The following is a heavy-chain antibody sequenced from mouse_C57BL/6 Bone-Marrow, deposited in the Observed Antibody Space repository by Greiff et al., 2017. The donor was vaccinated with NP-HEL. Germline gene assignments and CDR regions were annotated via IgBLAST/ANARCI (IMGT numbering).Heavy chain of an antibody. Sequence: VQGVESGPGLVQPSQSLSITCTVSGFSLTSFGVPWVRPSPGRGLGWLGVIWRGGSTDYNAAFMSRLSITKYNSKSQVFFKMNSLQADDTAIYYCAKKGLLYAMDYWGQGTSVTVSS. CDR1: GFSLTSFG. V-gene: IGHV2-5*01. CDR3: AKKGLLYAMDY. D-gene: IGHD2-3*01. CDR2: IWRGGST. J-gene: IGHJ4*01.